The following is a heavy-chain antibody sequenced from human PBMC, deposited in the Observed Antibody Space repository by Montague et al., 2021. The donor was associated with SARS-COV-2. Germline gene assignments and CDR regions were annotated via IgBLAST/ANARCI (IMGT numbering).Heavy chain of an antibody. D-gene: IGHD3-22*01. CDR3: ARGRQHFNMIVVVMTGGEYYFDX. Sequence: SETLSLTCAVYGGSFSDYFWSWIRQPPGKGLEWIGVINHRGTSNYNPSLKSRVPISVDTSRNQFSLYLGSVTAADTAVYYCARGRQHFNMIVVVMTGGEYYFDXWGQGTLVTVSS. J-gene: IGHJ4*02. V-gene: IGHV4-34*01. CDR2: INHRGTS. CDR1: GGSFSDYF.